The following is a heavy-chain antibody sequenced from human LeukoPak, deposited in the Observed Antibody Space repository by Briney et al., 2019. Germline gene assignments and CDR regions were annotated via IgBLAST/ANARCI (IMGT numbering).Heavy chain of an antibody. V-gene: IGHV3-30*02. CDR3: AKGSCISTSCYTASHYYMDV. Sequence: GGSLRLSCAASGFTFSSYGIHWVRQAPGKGLEWVAFISYDGSTEYYADSAKGRFTISRDNSKNTLYLQMNSLRAEDTAIYYCAKGSCISTSCYTASHYYMDVWGKGTTVTVSS. CDR2: ISYDGSTE. CDR1: GFTFSSYG. J-gene: IGHJ6*03. D-gene: IGHD2-2*02.